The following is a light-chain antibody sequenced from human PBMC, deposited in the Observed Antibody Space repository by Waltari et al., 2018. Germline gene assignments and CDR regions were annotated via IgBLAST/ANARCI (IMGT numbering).Light chain of an antibody. CDR2: GAS. CDR3: QQYNNWPQRT. V-gene: IGKV3-15*01. Sequence: EIVMTPSPATLSVSPGERATLSCRASQSVSSNLAWYQQKPGQAPRLLIYGASTRATGIPARFSGSGSGTEFTLTISSLQSEDFAVYYCQQYNNWPQRTFGQGTRLEIK. J-gene: IGKJ5*01. CDR1: QSVSSN.